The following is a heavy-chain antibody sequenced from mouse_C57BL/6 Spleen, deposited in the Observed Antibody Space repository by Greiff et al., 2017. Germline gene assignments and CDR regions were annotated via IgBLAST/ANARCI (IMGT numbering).Heavy chain of an antibody. D-gene: IGHD1-1*01. J-gene: IGHJ4*01. Sequence: QVQLQQSGAELAKPGASVKLSCKASGYTFTSYWMHWVKQRPGQGLEWIGYINPSSGYTKYNQTFKDKATLTADKSSSTAYMQLSSLTYEDSAVYYCARGGSSPYYAMDYWGQGTSVTVSS. CDR2: INPSSGYT. CDR3: ARGGSSPYYAMDY. CDR1: GYTFTSYW. V-gene: IGHV1-7*01.